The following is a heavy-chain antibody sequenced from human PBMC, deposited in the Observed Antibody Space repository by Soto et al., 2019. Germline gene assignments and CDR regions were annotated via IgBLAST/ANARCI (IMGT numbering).Heavy chain of an antibody. J-gene: IGHJ6*02. V-gene: IGHV3-7*01. CDR1: GFSVHTYW. CDR3: ARGSAIAGRPGYSGMDV. Sequence: GGSLRLSCAAPGFSVHTYWMNWVRQAPGKGLEWVANIKQDGSEKYYVDSVKGRFTISRDNAKNSLYLQMNNLTVENTAVYYCARGSAIAGRPGYSGMDVWGQGTTVTVSS. CDR2: IKQDGSEK. D-gene: IGHD6-6*01.